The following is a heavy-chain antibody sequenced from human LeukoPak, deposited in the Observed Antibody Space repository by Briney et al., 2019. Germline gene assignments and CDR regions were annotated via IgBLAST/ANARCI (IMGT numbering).Heavy chain of an antibody. CDR2: ISGSGGSP. CDR3: ARDSVVVEVASTRGPGY. D-gene: IGHD2-15*01. V-gene: IGHV3-23*01. Sequence: GGSLRLSCAASGFAFSSYAMSWVRQAPGKGLEGVSAISGSGGSPYYADSVKGRFTISRDNSKNTLYLQMNSLSAEDTAVYYCARDSVVVEVASTRGPGYWGQGTLVTVSS. J-gene: IGHJ4*02. CDR1: GFAFSSYA.